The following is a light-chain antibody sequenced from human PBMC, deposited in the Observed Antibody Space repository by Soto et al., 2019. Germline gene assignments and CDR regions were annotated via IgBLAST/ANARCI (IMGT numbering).Light chain of an antibody. CDR1: QSVSTR. CDR2: GAS. J-gene: IGKJ2*01. CDR3: QQYNNWPPEYT. V-gene: IGKV3D-15*01. Sequence: EIVMTQSPATLSVSPGERATLSCRASQSVSTRLAWYQQKPGQAPRLLIYGASTRATGIPARFSGSGSGTEFTPSISSLQSEDFAVYHCQQYNNWPPEYTFGQGTKLEIK.